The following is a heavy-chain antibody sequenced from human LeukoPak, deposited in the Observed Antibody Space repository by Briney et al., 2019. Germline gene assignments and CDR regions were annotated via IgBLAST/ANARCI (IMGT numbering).Heavy chain of an antibody. CDR3: ARNGNWNYVDY. CDR1: GGSISSYY. CDR2: IYYNGNT. J-gene: IGHJ4*02. Sequence: PSETLSLTCIASGGSISSYYWSWIRQPPGKGLEWIGYIYYNGNTNYIPSLKSRVTISVDTSKNQFSLRLSSVTAADTAVYYCARNGNWNYVDYWGQGTLVTVSS. V-gene: IGHV4-59*08. D-gene: IGHD1-1*01.